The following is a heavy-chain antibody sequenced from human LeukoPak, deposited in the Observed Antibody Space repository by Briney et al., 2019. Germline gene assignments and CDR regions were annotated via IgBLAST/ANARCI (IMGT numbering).Heavy chain of an antibody. CDR3: ARLDDAFDV. J-gene: IGHJ3*01. CDR1: GFSFSSYS. V-gene: IGHV3-48*01. Sequence: PGGSLRLSCAASGFSFSSYSMNWVRQAPGQGLEWVSYISSSSSTIYYADSVKGRFTISRDNAKNSPYLQMNSLRSEDTAVYYCARLDDAFDVWGQGTMVTVSS. CDR2: ISSSSSTI. D-gene: IGHD3-9*01.